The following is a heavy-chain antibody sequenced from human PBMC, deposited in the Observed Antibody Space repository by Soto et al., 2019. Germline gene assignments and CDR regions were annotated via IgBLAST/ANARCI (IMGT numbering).Heavy chain of an antibody. CDR1: GFTFSNYA. Sequence: PGESLKISCAASGFTFSNYAMHWVRQAQGKGLEWVAVISYDGGGNKYYAGSVKGRFTISRDNSKNTLYLEMNSLRAEDTAVYFCATGGRRPGATGVDYYYYAMDVWGQGTTVTVSS. V-gene: IGHV3-30-3*01. CDR3: ATGGRRPGATGVDYYYYAMDV. CDR2: ISYDGGGNK. J-gene: IGHJ6*02. D-gene: IGHD1-26*01.